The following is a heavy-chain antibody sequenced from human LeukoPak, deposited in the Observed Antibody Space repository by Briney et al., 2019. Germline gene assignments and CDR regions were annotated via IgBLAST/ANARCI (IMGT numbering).Heavy chain of an antibody. J-gene: IGHJ5*02. Sequence: SETLSLTCTVSGGSVSSYYLTWIRQPAGKGPEWIWLIHASGSTNYNPSLKSRFNISGDTSKNQFSLRLNSVTAADTAVYYCARVTDPRYNWFDPWGKGTLVTVS. CDR3: ARVTDPRYNWFDP. D-gene: IGHD2-21*02. CDR1: GGSVSSYY. V-gene: IGHV4-4*07. CDR2: IHASGST.